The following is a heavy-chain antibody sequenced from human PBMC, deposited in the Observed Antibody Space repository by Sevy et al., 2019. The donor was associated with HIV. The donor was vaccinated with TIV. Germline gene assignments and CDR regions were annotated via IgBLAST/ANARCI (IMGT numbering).Heavy chain of an antibody. V-gene: IGHV3-30*18. CDR2: ISYDGSNK. D-gene: IGHD3-3*01. CDR1: GFTFSSYG. CDR3: AKDHRSGEIVDY. J-gene: IGHJ4*02. Sequence: GGSLRLSCAASGFTFSSYGMHWVRQAPGKGLEWVAVISYDGSNKYYADSVKGRFTISRDNSKNTLYLQMNSLRAGETAADYCAKDHRSGEIVDYWGQGPLVTVSS.